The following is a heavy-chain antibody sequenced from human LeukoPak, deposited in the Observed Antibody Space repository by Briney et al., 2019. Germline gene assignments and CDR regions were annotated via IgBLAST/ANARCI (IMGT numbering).Heavy chain of an antibody. CDR3: ARVVVAATGDAFDI. V-gene: IGHV4-4*07. CDR2: IYSSGST. CDR1: GGSINNYY. D-gene: IGHD2-15*01. J-gene: IGHJ3*02. Sequence: SETLSLTCTVSGGSINNYYWSWIRQPAGKGLEWIGLIYSSGSTSYNPSLKSRVTISADTSKNQFSLKLSSVTAADTAVYYCARVVVAATGDAFDIWGQGTMVTVSS.